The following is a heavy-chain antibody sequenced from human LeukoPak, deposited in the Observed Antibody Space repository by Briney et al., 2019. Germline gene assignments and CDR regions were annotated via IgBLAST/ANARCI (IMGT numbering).Heavy chain of an antibody. J-gene: IGHJ4*02. V-gene: IGHV3-48*03. CDR3: AGDGTPIHYYDISGYQYDY. CDR2: ISSSGSTI. Sequence: GGSLRLSCAASGFTFSSYEMNWVRQAPGKGLEWVSYISSSGSTIYYADSVKGRFTISRDNAKNSLYLQMNSLRAEDTAVYYCAGDGTPIHYYDISGYQYDYWGQGTLVTVSS. CDR1: GFTFSSYE. D-gene: IGHD3-22*01.